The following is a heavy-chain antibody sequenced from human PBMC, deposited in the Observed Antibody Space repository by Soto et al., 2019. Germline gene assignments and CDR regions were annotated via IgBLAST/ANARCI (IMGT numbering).Heavy chain of an antibody. J-gene: IGHJ6*03. CDR1: GGSFSGYY. Sequence: SETLSLTCAVYGGSFSGYYWSWIRQPPGKGLEWIGEINHSGSTNYNPSLKSRVTISVDTSKNQFSLKLSSVTAADTAVYYCARRRSDDYIWGSYRYSPTGYYYYMDVWGKGTKVTVSS. CDR2: INHSGST. D-gene: IGHD3-16*02. CDR3: ARRRSDDYIWGSYRYSPTGYYYYMDV. V-gene: IGHV4-34*01.